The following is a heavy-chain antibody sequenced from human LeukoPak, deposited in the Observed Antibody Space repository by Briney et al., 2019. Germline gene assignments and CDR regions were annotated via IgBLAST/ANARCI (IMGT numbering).Heavy chain of an antibody. Sequence: PSETLSLTCTVSGGSISSSSYYWGWIRQPPGKGLEWIGSIYYSGSTNYNPSLKSRVTISVDTSKNQFSLKLSSVTAADTAVYYCARDRIAAAGFDYYYYGMDVWGQGTTVTVSS. CDR3: ARDRIAAAGFDYYYYGMDV. CDR1: GGSISSSSYY. D-gene: IGHD6-13*01. V-gene: IGHV4-39*07. J-gene: IGHJ6*02. CDR2: IYYSGST.